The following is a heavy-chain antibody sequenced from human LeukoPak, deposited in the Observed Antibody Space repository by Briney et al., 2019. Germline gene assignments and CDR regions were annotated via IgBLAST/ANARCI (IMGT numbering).Heavy chain of an antibody. Sequence: ASVKVSCKACGYTFTKYYIQWVRQAPGQGPEWMGMINPSGGTTTYAQKFQGRVTMTRDTSTSTVYMELSSLRSEDTAVYYCAREPYYDSSGHAFDCWGQGTLVTVSS. CDR1: GYTFTKYY. CDR3: AREPYYDSSGHAFDC. J-gene: IGHJ4*02. D-gene: IGHD3-22*01. V-gene: IGHV1-46*01. CDR2: INPSGGTT.